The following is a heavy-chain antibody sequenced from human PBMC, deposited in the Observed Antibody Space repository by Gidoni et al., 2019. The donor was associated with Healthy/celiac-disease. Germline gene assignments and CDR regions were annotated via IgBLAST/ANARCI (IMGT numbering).Heavy chain of an antibody. D-gene: IGHD3-22*01. Sequence: QVQLVQSGAEVKKPGSSVKVSCKASGGTFSSYAISWVRPAPGQGLEWMGGIIPIFGTANYAQKFQGRVTITADESTSTAYMELSSLRSEDTAVYYCARGGDSSGYLKLGWYFDLWGRGTLVTVSS. J-gene: IGHJ2*01. CDR3: ARGGDSSGYLKLGWYFDL. CDR2: IIPIFGTA. V-gene: IGHV1-69*01. CDR1: GGTFSSYA.